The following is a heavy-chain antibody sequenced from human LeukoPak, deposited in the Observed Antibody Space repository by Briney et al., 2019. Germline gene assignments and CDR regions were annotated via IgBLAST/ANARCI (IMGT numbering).Heavy chain of an antibody. CDR1: GGAITDSNYY. Sequence: SETLSLTCTVSGGAITDSNYYWGWIRQPPGEGLEWIGNIYYNGKTFYNESVKSRVTISVDTSKNQFSLKLNSVTAADTALFYCARYSGSHYAFDIWGQGTKVTVSS. D-gene: IGHD1-26*01. V-gene: IGHV4-39*01. CDR3: ARYSGSHYAFDI. CDR2: IYYNGKT. J-gene: IGHJ3*02.